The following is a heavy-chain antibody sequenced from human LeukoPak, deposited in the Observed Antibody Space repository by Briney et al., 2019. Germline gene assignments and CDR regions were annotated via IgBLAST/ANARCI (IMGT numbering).Heavy chain of an antibody. CDR2: ISGSGGNT. D-gene: IGHD4-11*01. V-gene: IGHV3-23*01. J-gene: IGHJ5*02. CDR3: ARGNRDYISNCFDP. Sequence: PGGSLRLSCAASGFTFSSYAMSWVRQTPGKGLEWVSGISGSGGNTYYADSVKGRFTISRDSSYSTLYLQMSSLRADDTALYYCARGNRDYISNCFDPWGQGTLVTVSS. CDR1: GFTFSSYA.